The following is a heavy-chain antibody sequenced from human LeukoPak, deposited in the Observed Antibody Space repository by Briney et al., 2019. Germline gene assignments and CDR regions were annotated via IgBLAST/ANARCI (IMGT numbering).Heavy chain of an antibody. CDR3: AREGDPTFEDAFDI. CDR1: GFTFSSYS. D-gene: IGHD3-16*01. CDR2: ISSSSSYI. Sequence: KPGGSLRLSCAASGFTFSSYSMNWVRQAPGKGLEWVSSISSSSSYIYYADSAKGRFTISRDNAKNSLYLQMNSLRAEDTAVYYCAREGDPTFEDAFDIWGQGTMVTVSS. V-gene: IGHV3-21*01. J-gene: IGHJ3*02.